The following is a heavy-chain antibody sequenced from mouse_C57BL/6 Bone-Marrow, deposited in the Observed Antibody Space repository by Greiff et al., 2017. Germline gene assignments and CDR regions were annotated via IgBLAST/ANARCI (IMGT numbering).Heavy chain of an antibody. Sequence: VQLQQSGAELARPGASVKLSCKASGYTFTSYGISWVKQRTGQGLEWIGEIYPRRGNTYYNEKFKGKATLTADKSYSTAYMELRSLTSEDSAVDFCARRGSSLFAYWGQGTLVTVSA. CDR2: IYPRRGNT. J-gene: IGHJ3*01. D-gene: IGHD1-1*01. CDR3: ARRGSSLFAY. CDR1: GYTFTSYG. V-gene: IGHV1-81*01.